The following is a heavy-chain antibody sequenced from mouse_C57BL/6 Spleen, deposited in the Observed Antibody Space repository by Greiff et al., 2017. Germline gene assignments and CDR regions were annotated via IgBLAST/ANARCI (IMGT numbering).Heavy chain of an antibody. D-gene: IGHD1-1*01. CDR1: GFTFSDYG. CDR2: ISNLAYSI. Sequence: EVKLVESGGGLVQPGGSLKLSCAASGFTFSDYGMAWVRQAPRKGPEWVAFISNLAYSIYYADTVTGRFTISRENAKNTLYLEMSSLRSEYTSMYYCARQPTTVGDGAMDYWGQGTSVTVSS. V-gene: IGHV5-15*01. J-gene: IGHJ4*01. CDR3: ARQPTTVGDGAMDY.